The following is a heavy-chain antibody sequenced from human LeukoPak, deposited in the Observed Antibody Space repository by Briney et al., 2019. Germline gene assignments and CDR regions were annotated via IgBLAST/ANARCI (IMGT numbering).Heavy chain of an antibody. CDR2: IYPRDGST. J-gene: IGHJ4*02. V-gene: IGHV1-46*01. Sequence: GASVKVSCKASGYTFTSNYIHWVRQAPGQGLEWMGMIYPRDGSTSYAQKFQGRVTMTEDTSTDTAYMELSSLRSEDTAVYYCATALVDVHGKDYWGQGTLVTVSS. D-gene: IGHD1-26*01. CDR3: ATALVDVHGKDY. CDR1: GYTFTSNY.